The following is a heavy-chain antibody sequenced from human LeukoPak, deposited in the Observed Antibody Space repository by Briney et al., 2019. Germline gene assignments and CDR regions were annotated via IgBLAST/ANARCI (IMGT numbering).Heavy chain of an antibody. CDR1: GGSISSYY. CDR2: IYYSGST. J-gene: IGHJ5*02. V-gene: IGHV4-59*12. Sequence: PSETLSLTCTVSGGSISSYYWSWIRQPPGKGLEWIGYIYYSGSTNYNPSLKSRVTMSVDTSKNQFSPKLSSVTAADTAVYYCARDARPWNYLTDNWFDPWGQGTLVTVSS. D-gene: IGHD1-7*01. CDR3: ARDARPWNYLTDNWFDP.